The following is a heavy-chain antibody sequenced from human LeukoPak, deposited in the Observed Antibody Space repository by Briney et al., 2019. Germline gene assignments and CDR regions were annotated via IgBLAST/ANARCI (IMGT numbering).Heavy chain of an antibody. J-gene: IGHJ4*02. Sequence: PGGSLRLSCAASGFTFSSYAMSWVRQAPGKGLEWVSAISGSGGSTYYADSVKGRFTISRDNSKNTLYLQMNSLRAEDTAVYYCAKTPRGSYQPLLYCVDYWGQGTPVTVSS. CDR3: AKTPRGSYQPLLYCVDY. CDR1: GFTFSSYA. V-gene: IGHV3-23*01. CDR2: ISGSGGST. D-gene: IGHD2-2*02.